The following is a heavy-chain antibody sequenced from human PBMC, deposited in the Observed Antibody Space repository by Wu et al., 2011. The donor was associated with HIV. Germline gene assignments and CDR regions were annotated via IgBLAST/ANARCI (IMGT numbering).Heavy chain of an antibody. CDR1: GYSFISYW. CDR3: ASIPNDSSGYPFGY. J-gene: IGHJ4*02. CDR2: IFPGDSDT. Sequence: VQLVQSGAEVKKPGESLKISCEVSGYSFISYWIGWVRQMPGKGLEWMGIIFPGDSDTTYNPSFQGQVTISADKSSNTAYLQWSSLKASDTAMYFCASIPNDSSGYPFGYWGQGNPGHRLL. V-gene: IGHV5-51*03. D-gene: IGHD3-22*01.